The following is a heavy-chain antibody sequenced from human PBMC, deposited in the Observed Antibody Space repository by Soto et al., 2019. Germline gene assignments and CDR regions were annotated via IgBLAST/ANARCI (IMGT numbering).Heavy chain of an antibody. CDR1: GFTFANAW. J-gene: IGHJ4*02. CDR3: TTGGCSGGTCFIDFDH. D-gene: IGHD2-15*01. CDR2: IRSKSGGGTI. V-gene: IGHV3-15*01. Sequence: GGSLRLSCEASGFTFANAWMNWVRQAPGKGLEWVCQIRSKSGGGTIDYAAPVKGRFTISRDDSKNTLYLQMDSLTTEDTAVYFCTTGGCSGGTCFIDFDHWGQGALVTVSS.